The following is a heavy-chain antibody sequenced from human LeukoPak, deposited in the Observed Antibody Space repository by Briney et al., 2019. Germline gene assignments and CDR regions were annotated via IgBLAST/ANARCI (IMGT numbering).Heavy chain of an antibody. Sequence: PSETLSLTCTVSGGSISSSSYYWGWIRQPPGKGLEWIGSIYYSGSTYYNPSLKSRVTISVDTSKNQFSLKLSSVTAADTAVYYCARLGYSYGHFDYWGQGTLATVSS. CDR2: IYYSGST. J-gene: IGHJ4*02. D-gene: IGHD5-18*01. CDR1: GGSISSSSYY. V-gene: IGHV4-39*01. CDR3: ARLGYSYGHFDY.